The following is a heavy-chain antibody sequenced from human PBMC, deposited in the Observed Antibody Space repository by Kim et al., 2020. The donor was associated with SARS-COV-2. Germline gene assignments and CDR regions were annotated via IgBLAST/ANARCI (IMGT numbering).Heavy chain of an antibody. V-gene: IGHV3-23*01. D-gene: IGHD2-21*02. Sequence: SAGSVKGRFTISRYNSKNTLYLQMNRLRAEDTAVYYCAKGEVVTASAFDYWGQGTLVTVSS. J-gene: IGHJ4*02. CDR3: AKGEVVTASAFDY.